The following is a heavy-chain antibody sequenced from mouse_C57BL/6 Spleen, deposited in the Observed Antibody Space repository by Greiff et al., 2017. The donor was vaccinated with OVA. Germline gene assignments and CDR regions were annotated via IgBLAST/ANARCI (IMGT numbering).Heavy chain of an antibody. D-gene: IGHD1-1*01. CDR1: GYTFTDYN. V-gene: IGHV1-22*01. J-gene: IGHJ2*01. CDR3: ARSTYYGSSRDY. CDR2: INPNNGGT. Sequence: VQLQQSGPELVKPGASVKMSCKASGYTFTDYNMHWVKQSHGKSLEWIGYINPNNGGTSYNQKFKGKATLTVNKSSSTAYMELRSLTSEDSAVYYCARSTYYGSSRDYWGQGTTLTVSS.